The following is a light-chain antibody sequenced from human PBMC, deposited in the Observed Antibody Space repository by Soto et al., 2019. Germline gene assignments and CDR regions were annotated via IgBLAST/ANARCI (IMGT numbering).Light chain of an antibody. J-gene: IGLJ3*02. CDR1: SSNIGAGYD. Sequence: QPVLTQPPSVSGAPGQRVTISCTGSSSNIGAGYDVHWYQQLPGTAPKLLIYGNSNRPSGVPDRFSGSKSGTSASLAITGLQAEDEAEYYCQSYDSSLSVWVFGGGTKVTVL. V-gene: IGLV1-40*01. CDR3: QSYDSSLSVWV. CDR2: GNS.